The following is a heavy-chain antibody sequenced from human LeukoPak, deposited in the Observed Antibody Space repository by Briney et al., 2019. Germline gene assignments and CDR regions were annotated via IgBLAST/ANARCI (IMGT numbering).Heavy chain of an antibody. CDR1: GFTFSDYY. D-gene: IGHD5-18*01. J-gene: IGHJ3*02. V-gene: IGHV3-11*05. CDR2: ISSTSTYT. CDR3: ARDPYSSDYQGNFNAFDI. Sequence: GGSLRLSCVASGFTFSDYYMSWIRQAPGKGLEWISYISSTSTYTNYADSVKGRFTISRDTAKNSLYLQMNSLRAEDTAVYYCARDPYSSDYQGNFNAFDIWGQGTMVTVSS.